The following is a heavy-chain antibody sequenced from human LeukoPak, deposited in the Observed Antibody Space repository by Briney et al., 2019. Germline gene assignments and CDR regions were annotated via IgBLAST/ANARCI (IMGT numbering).Heavy chain of an antibody. CDR2: ISSRSSYI. V-gene: IGHV3-21*04. CDR1: GFTFSTYS. D-gene: IGHD3-22*01. CDR3: AKRTPYSSGSYYFDY. J-gene: IGHJ4*02. Sequence: GGSLRLSCAASGFTFSTYSLNWVRQAPGKGLEWVSSISSRSSYIYYADSVKGRLTISRDNSQNTLYLQMNSLRAEDTAVYYCAKRTPYSSGSYYFDYWGQGTLVTVSS.